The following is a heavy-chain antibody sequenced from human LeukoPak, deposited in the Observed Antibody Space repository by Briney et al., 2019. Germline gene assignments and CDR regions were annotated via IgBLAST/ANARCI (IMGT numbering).Heavy chain of an antibody. Sequence: GGSLRLSCAASGFIYNICAMHWVRQAPGKGLEWVATISYDGNNKHYADSVRGRFTISRDNSKNTVHLQMNSLRAEDTAVYYCARVYSGYDFVDYWGQGTLVTVSS. D-gene: IGHD5-12*01. V-gene: IGHV3-30-3*01. CDR1: GFIYNICA. CDR3: ARVYSGYDFVDY. J-gene: IGHJ4*02. CDR2: ISYDGNNK.